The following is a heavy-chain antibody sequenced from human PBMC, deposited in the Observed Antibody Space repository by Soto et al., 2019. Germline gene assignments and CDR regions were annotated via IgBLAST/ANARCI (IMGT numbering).Heavy chain of an antibody. J-gene: IGHJ4*02. CDR3: ARSQRGRTAFTFDY. CDR2: IYYSGTT. Sequence: SETLSLTCAVSGDPVSNDNYYWSWIRQPPGKGLEWIWYIYYSGTTNYNSYLKSRLSLSVDMSKNQFSLKLASVTAADTAVYFCARSQRGRTAFTFDYWGQGALVTVSS. D-gene: IGHD3-16*01. CDR1: GDPVSNDNYY. V-gene: IGHV4-61*01.